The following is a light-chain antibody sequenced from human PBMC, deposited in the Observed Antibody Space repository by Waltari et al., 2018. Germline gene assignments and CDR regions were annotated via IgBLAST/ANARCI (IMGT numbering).Light chain of an antibody. J-gene: IGKJ4*01. CDR2: TTS. Sequence: DLQMTQSPSPLPASVGDRVTITCRASQSVSKYLNWYQQQPGKAPKLLIYTTSNLQSGVPSRFSGSGSGTDFTLIISSLQLEDLATYYCQQSYNTPLSFGGGTKVEIK. V-gene: IGKV1-39*01. CDR1: QSVSKY. CDR3: QQSYNTPLS.